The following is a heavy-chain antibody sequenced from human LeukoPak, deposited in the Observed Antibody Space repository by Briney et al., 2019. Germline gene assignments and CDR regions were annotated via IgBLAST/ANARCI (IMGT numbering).Heavy chain of an antibody. Sequence: PGGSLRLSCAASGFTFRNYVIHWVRQAPGKGLEWVAVTSSDLNVKLYADSVKGRFTISRDNSKNALYLQMNSLRAEDTAVYYCAKTYYYDSEQGFDYWGQGTLVTVSS. CDR1: GFTFRNYV. J-gene: IGHJ4*02. D-gene: IGHD3-22*01. CDR2: TSSDLNVK. V-gene: IGHV3-30*18. CDR3: AKTYYYDSEQGFDY.